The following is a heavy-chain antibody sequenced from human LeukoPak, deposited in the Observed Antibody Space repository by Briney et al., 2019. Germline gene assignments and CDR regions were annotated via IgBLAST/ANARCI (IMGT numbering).Heavy chain of an antibody. CDR3: AGGRTYYYDSSGYSTLGHLGY. V-gene: IGHV1-46*01. CDR2: INPSGGST. Sequence: ASVKVSCKASGYTFTSYYMHWVRQAPGQGLEWMGIINPSGGSTSYAQKFQGRVTMTRDMSTSTVYMELSSLRSEDTAVYYCAGGRTYYYDSSGYSTLGHLGYWSQGTLVTVSS. CDR1: GYTFTSYY. J-gene: IGHJ4*02. D-gene: IGHD3-22*01.